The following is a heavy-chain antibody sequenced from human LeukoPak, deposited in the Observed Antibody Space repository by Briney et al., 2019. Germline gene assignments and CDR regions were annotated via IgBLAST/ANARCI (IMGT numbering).Heavy chain of an antibody. Sequence: PSETLSLTCAVYGGSLSSYYWSWIRQPPRKGLEWIGEIDHSGSTNYNPSLKSRPTISVDASNNEFSLQLSSVTAADTAVYYCARVNLLGYCTNGVCPGGGVPFDFWGQGNLVTVSS. CDR2: IDHSGST. V-gene: IGHV4-34*01. CDR1: GGSLSSYY. J-gene: IGHJ4*02. CDR3: ARVNLLGYCTNGVCPGGGVPFDF. D-gene: IGHD2-8*01.